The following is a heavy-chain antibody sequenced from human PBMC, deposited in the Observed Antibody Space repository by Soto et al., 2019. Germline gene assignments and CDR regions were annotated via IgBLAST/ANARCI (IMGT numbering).Heavy chain of an antibody. Sequence: LETLSLTCAVYGGSFSGYYWSWIRQPPGKGLEWIGEINHSGSTNYNPSLKSRVTISVDTSKNQFSLKLSSVTAADTAVYYCARDNYYYDSSGYYHLDYWGQGTLVTVSS. CDR1: GGSFSGYY. J-gene: IGHJ4*02. V-gene: IGHV4-34*01. CDR2: INHSGST. D-gene: IGHD3-22*01. CDR3: ARDNYYYDSSGYYHLDY.